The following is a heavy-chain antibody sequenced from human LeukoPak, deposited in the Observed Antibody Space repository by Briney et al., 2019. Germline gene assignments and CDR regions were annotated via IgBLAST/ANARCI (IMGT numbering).Heavy chain of an antibody. CDR2: IIPISRTV. V-gene: IGHV1-69*13. D-gene: IGHD2-15*01. CDR3: TSLGHCSGGNFYTYYFDA. Sequence: SVKVSCRASGGTFSNYGISWVRQAPGQGLEWMGGIIPISRTVQYAQKFRDRVTLTAEESTNTAFMELSSLRSEDTATYYCTSLGHCSGGNFYTYYFDAWGQGTLVTVSS. CDR1: GGTFSNYG. J-gene: IGHJ4*02.